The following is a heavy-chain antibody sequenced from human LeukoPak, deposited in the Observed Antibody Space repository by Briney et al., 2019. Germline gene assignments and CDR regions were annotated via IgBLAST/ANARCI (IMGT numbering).Heavy chain of an antibody. CDR3: GKAMITFGGVIVQPDY. Sequence: PGGSLRLSCAASGFTFSSYGMHWARQAPGKGLEWVAFIRYDGSNKYYADSVKGRFTISSDNSKNTPYLQMNSLRAEDTAVYYCGKAMITFGGVIVQPDYWGQGTLVTVSS. V-gene: IGHV3-30*02. CDR1: GFTFSSYG. D-gene: IGHD3-16*02. J-gene: IGHJ4*02. CDR2: IRYDGSNK.